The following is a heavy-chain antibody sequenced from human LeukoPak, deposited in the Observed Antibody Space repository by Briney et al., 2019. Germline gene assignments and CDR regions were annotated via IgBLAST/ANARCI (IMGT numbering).Heavy chain of an antibody. CDR3: ARGLKGSGSYYGVSYYYYYYMDV. Sequence: GGSLRLSCAASGFIFRSYGLSWVRQAPGKGLEWVSAITGSSDAAFYTDSVKGRFTMSRDNSKNTVYLQMTSLRAEDTAVYYCARGLKGSGSYYGVSYYYYYYMDVWGKGTTVTISS. CDR1: GFIFRSYG. D-gene: IGHD3-10*01. CDR2: ITGSSDAA. V-gene: IGHV3-23*01. J-gene: IGHJ6*03.